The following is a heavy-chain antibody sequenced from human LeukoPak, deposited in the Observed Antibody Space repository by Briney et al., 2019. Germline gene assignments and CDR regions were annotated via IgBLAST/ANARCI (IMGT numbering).Heavy chain of an antibody. Sequence: SETLSLTCTVSGGSVSSYYWSWIRQPPGKGLEWIGYIYYSGSTNYNPSLKSRVTISVYTSKNQFSLKLSSVTAADTAVYYCASSWYSPYYYGMDVWGQGTTVTVSS. CDR1: GGSVSSYY. V-gene: IGHV4-59*02. CDR3: ASSWYSPYYYGMDV. D-gene: IGHD6-13*01. CDR2: IYYSGST. J-gene: IGHJ6*02.